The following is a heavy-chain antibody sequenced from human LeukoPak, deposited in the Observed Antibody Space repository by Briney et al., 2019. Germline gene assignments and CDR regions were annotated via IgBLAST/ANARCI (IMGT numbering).Heavy chain of an antibody. Sequence: VSVKVSCKASGYTFTNYYIHWVRQAPGQGLEWMGIINPSGDSTTYAQKFQGRVTMTRDTSTSTVYMELSSLRSEDTAVYYCARHPSPQLHHFDYWGQGTLVTVSS. D-gene: IGHD2-2*01. CDR1: GYTFTNYY. CDR3: ARHPSPQLHHFDY. CDR2: INPSGDST. J-gene: IGHJ4*02. V-gene: IGHV1-46*01.